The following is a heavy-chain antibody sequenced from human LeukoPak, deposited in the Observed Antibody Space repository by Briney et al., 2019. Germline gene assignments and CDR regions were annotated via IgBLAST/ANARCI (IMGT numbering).Heavy chain of an antibody. J-gene: IGHJ3*02. CDR2: IYTSGST. CDR1: GGSISSYY. Sequence: SETLSLTCTVSGGSISSYYWSWIRQPAGKGLEWIGRIYTSGSTNYNPSLKSRVTMSVDTSKNQFSLKLSSVTAADTAVYYCVRDDGYNTPLDAFDIWGQGTMVTVSS. V-gene: IGHV4-4*07. D-gene: IGHD5-24*01. CDR3: VRDDGYNTPLDAFDI.